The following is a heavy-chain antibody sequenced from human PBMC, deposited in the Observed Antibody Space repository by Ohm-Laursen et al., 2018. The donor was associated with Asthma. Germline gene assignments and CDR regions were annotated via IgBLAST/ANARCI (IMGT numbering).Heavy chain of an antibody. V-gene: IGHV4-31*02. D-gene: IGHD3-16*01. CDR2: VYYSGIT. Sequence: SQTLSLTCTVSGGSIHSGGYYWSWIRELPGKGLEWIGYVYYSGITNYNPSLKSRVSISVDTSKNHFSLKLSSVTAADTAVYYCARDSYTATANWFDSWGQGTLVTVSS. CDR1: GGSIHSGGYY. CDR3: ARDSYTATANWFDS. J-gene: IGHJ5*01.